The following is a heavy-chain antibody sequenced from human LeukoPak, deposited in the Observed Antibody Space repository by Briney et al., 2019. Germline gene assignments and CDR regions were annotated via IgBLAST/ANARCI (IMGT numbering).Heavy chain of an antibody. D-gene: IGHD3-10*01. CDR1: GYTFTSYG. CDR2: ISAYNGNT. Sequence: ASVTVSCKASGYTFTSYGISWVRQAPGQGLEWMGWISAYNGNTNYAQKLQGRVTMTTDTSTSTAYMELRSLRSDDTAVYYCAREIGELPEVWFDPWGQGTLVTVSS. V-gene: IGHV1-18*01. J-gene: IGHJ5*02. CDR3: AREIGELPEVWFDP.